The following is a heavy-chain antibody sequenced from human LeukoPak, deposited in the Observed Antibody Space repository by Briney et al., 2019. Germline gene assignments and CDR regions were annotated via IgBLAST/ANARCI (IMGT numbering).Heavy chain of an antibody. CDR2: ISGSGGST. J-gene: IGHJ4*02. CDR3: AKVGGYDRYYFDY. V-gene: IGHV3-23*01. CDR1: GFTFRGYA. D-gene: IGHD5-12*01. Sequence: GGSLRLSCAVSGFTFRGYAMSWVRQAPGKGLECVSGISGSGGSTHYADSVKGRFTISRDTSKNTLFLQMNSLRAEDTAVYYCAKVGGYDRYYFDYWGQGTLVTVSS.